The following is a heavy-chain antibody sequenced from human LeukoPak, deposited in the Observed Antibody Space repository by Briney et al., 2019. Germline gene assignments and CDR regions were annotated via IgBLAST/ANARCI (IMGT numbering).Heavy chain of an antibody. Sequence: SETLSPTCTVSGGSISSGSYYWSWIRQPAGKGLEWIGRIYTSGGTNYNPSLKSRVTISVDTSKNQFSLKLSSVTAADTAVYYCARAYYYDSSGYYRNWGQGTLVTVSS. V-gene: IGHV4-61*02. CDR1: GGSISSGSYY. CDR2: IYTSGGT. CDR3: ARAYYYDSSGYYRN. J-gene: IGHJ4*02. D-gene: IGHD3-22*01.